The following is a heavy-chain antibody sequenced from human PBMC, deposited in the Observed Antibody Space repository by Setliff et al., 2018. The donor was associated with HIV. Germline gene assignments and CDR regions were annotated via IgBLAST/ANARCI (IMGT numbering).Heavy chain of an antibody. V-gene: IGHV1-46*01. D-gene: IGHD4-17*01. CDR3: ARGKASNDYGVSF. Sequence: GASVKVSCKASGYTFTNFYMHWVRQAPGQGLEWMGIINTGGGNTRYAQRFQGRVSMTRDTSTSTVYMELSSLRSEDTAVYYCARGKASNDYGVSFWGQGTMVTVSS. CDR1: GYTFTNFY. CDR2: INTGGGNT. J-gene: IGHJ3*01.